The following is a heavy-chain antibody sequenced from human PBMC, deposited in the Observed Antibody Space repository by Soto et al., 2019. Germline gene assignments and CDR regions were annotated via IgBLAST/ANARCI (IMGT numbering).Heavy chain of an antibody. J-gene: IGHJ4*02. Sequence: QLQLQESGPGLVKPSETLSLTCTVSNGSISSSNYHWGWIRQAPGQGLECIGSIYYSGTTYYNPSLKSRVTISVETSKNQFSLKLSSVTAADTAVYYCARRKHGDSSGWGEFDYWGQGTLVTVYS. CDR3: ARRKHGDSSGWGEFDY. CDR2: IYYSGTT. V-gene: IGHV4-39*01. D-gene: IGHD6-19*01. CDR1: NGSISSSNYH.